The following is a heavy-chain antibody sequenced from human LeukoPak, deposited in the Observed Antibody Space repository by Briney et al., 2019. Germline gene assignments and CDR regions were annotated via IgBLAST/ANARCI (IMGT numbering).Heavy chain of an antibody. CDR2: INPNSGGT. CDR3: ARTTRDYDILTGYSKPYYYYGMDV. J-gene: IGHJ6*02. Sequence: ASVKVSCKASGYTFTGYYMHWVRQAPGQGLEWMGWINPNSGGTNYAQKFQGRVTMTRDTSISTAYMELSRLRSDDTAVYYCARTTRDYDILTGYSKPYYYYGMDVWGQGTTVTVSS. V-gene: IGHV1-2*02. CDR1: GYTFTGYY. D-gene: IGHD3-9*01.